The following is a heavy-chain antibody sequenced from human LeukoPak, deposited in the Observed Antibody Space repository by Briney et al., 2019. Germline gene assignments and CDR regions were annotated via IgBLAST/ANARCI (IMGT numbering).Heavy chain of an antibody. CDR3: ARDSGLWELDQDAFDI. J-gene: IGHJ3*02. CDR1: GDSVSSKSAA. CDR2: TYYRSKWNN. Sequence: QTLSLTCAICGDSVSSKSAAWNWIRQSPSRGLERLGRTYYRSKWNNEYAVSVKSRITLNPDTYKNQFSVQLNSVTHEDTAVYYCARDSGLWELDQDAFDIWGQGTMVTVSS. D-gene: IGHD1-26*01. V-gene: IGHV6-1*01.